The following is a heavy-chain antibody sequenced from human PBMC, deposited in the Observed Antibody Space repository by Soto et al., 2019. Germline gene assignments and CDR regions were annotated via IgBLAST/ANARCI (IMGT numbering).Heavy chain of an antibody. J-gene: IGHJ3*02. D-gene: IGHD5-18*01. CDR2: IYYSGST. V-gene: IGHV4-61*01. CDR3: ARYGRGDTAMVTAFDI. Sequence: SETLSLTCTVSGGSVSSGSYYWSWIRQPPGKGLEWIGYIYYSGSTNYNPSLKSRVTISVDTSKNQFSLKLSSVTAADTAVYYCARYGRGDTAMVTAFDIWGQGTMVTVSS. CDR1: GGSVSSGSYY.